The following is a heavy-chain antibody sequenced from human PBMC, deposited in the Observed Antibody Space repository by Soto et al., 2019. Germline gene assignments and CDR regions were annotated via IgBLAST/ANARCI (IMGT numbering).Heavy chain of an antibody. CDR2: TDYSGNT. V-gene: IGHV4-59*08. CDR1: SDSISSYY. CDR3: ARAVGDPLYYLDY. D-gene: IGHD6-19*01. Sequence: QVQLQESGPGLVRPSETLSLTCTVSSDSISSYYWIWIRQSPGKGLEWIGYTDYSGNTNYNPSLKSRATISGDTSKNQFSLRLSSVPAADTAVYYCARAVGDPLYYLDYWGQGTLVTVSS. J-gene: IGHJ4*02.